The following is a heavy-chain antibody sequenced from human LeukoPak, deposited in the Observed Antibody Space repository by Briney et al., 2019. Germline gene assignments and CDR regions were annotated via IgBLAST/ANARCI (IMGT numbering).Heavy chain of an antibody. CDR1: GGSINGNY. Sequence: SETLSLTCSVSGGSINGNYWTWIRQPPGKGLEWIGYIYDDGSTNYNPSLESRLTMSIDRSASHFSLTLRSVTAADTAVYYCARVFRGVVTANWFDLWGQGTLVSVSS. D-gene: IGHD2-21*02. CDR2: IYDDGST. J-gene: IGHJ5*02. CDR3: ARVFRGVVTANWFDL. V-gene: IGHV4-59*01.